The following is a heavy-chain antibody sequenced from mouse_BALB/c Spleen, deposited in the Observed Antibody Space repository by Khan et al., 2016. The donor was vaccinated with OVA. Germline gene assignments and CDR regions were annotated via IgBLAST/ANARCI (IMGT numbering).Heavy chain of an antibody. J-gene: IGHJ4*01. CDR3: ARDGSRYNYAMDY. D-gene: IGHD2-3*01. Sequence: VQLKESGPGLVKPSQSLSLTCTVTGYSITSDYAWNWIRQFPGNKLEWMGYISSSGSTNYNPALKSRISITPDTSKTQFFLQLTSVTTEDTATDYCARDGSRYNYAMDYWGQGTSVTVSS. CDR1: GYSITSDYA. V-gene: IGHV3-2*02. CDR2: ISSSGST.